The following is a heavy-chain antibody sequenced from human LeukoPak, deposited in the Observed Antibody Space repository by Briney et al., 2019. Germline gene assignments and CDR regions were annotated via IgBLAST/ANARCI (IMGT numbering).Heavy chain of an antibody. Sequence: PGGSLRLSCAASGFTFDDYAMHWVRQAPGKGLEWVAVISYDGSNKYYADSVKGRFTISRDNSKNTLYLQMNSLRAEDTAVYYCARDAVWFGESYYYGMDVWGQGSTVTVSS. CDR1: GFTFDDYA. J-gene: IGHJ6*02. D-gene: IGHD3-10*01. V-gene: IGHV3-30-3*01. CDR2: ISYDGSNK. CDR3: ARDAVWFGESYYYGMDV.